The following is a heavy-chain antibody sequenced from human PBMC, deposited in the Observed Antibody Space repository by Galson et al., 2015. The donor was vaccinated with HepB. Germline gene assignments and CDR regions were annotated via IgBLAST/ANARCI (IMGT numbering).Heavy chain of an antibody. V-gene: IGHV1-46*04. Sequence: SVKVSCKASGYTFTSYYMHWVRQAPGQGLEWMGIINPSGGSTSYAQKSQGRVTMTTDTSTSTAYMELRSLRSDDTAVYYCTRSVVPAAMGLGYYYDLDDWGQGTTVTVSS. CDR3: TRSVVPAAMGLGYYYDLDD. CDR1: GYTFTSYY. D-gene: IGHD2-2*01. J-gene: IGHJ6*02. CDR2: INPSGGST.